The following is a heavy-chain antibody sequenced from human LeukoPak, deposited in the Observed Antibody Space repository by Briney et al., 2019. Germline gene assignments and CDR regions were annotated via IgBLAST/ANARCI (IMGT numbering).Heavy chain of an antibody. CDR3: ARVYGSGSYYRRGPFDP. V-gene: IGHV4-59*12. Sequence: PSETLSLTCTVSGGSISSYYWSWIRQPPGKGLEWIGYIYYSGSTNYNPSLKSRVTISVDTSKNQLSLKLSSVTAADTAVYYCARVYGSGSYYRRGPFDPWGQGTLVTVSS. J-gene: IGHJ5*02. D-gene: IGHD3-10*01. CDR2: IYYSGST. CDR1: GGSISSYY.